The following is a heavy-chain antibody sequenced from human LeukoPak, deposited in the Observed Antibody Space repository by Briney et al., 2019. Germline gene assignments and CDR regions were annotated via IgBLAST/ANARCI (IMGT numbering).Heavy chain of an antibody. CDR2: IKVDGSET. D-gene: IGHD6-19*01. Sequence: GGSLRLSCAASGFTFSNYWMTWVRQAPGKGLEWVANIKVDGSETHYVDSVEGRFTISRDNAKDSLYLQMNSLRAEDTAIYYCAKTDGAGTTYSYYLMDVWGQGTTVTVSS. CDR1: GFTFSNYW. V-gene: IGHV3-7*03. CDR3: AKTDGAGTTYSYYLMDV. J-gene: IGHJ6*02.